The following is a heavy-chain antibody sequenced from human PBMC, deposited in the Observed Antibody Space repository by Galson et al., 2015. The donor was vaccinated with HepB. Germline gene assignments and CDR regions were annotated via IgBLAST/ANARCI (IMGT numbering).Heavy chain of an antibody. Sequence: SVKVSCKASGGTFSSYAISWVRQAPGQGLEWMGRIIPILGIANYAQKFQGRVTITADKSTSTAYMELSSLRSEDTAVYYCAVVFKWFGEIPIGDYWGQGTLVTVSS. CDR3: AVVFKWFGEIPIGDY. D-gene: IGHD3-10*01. CDR1: GGTFSSYA. V-gene: IGHV1-69*04. J-gene: IGHJ4*02. CDR2: IIPILGIA.